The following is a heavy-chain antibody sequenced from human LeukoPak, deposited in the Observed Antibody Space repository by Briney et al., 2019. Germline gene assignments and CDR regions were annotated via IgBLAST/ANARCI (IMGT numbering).Heavy chain of an antibody. V-gene: IGHV4-61*02. J-gene: IGHJ6*02. CDR3: ASGERGYSYGSSFYYYYGMDV. CDR1: GGSISSGSYY. D-gene: IGHD5-18*01. CDR2: IYTSGST. Sequence: TLSLTSTVSGGSISSGSYYWSWIRQPAGKGLEWIGRIYTSGSTNYNPSLKSRVTISVDTSKNQFSLKLSSVTAADTAVYYCASGERGYSYGSSFYYYYGMDVWGQGTTVTVSS.